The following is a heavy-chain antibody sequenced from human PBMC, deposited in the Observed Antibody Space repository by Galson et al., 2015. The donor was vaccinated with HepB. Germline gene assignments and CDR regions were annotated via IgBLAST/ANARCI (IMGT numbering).Heavy chain of an antibody. Sequence: SLRLSCAASGFTFSNAWMSWVRQAPGKGLEWVGRIKSKTDGGTTDYAAPVKGRFTISRDDSKNTLYLQMNSLKTEDTAVYYCTTRVLMVRGYNWFDPWGQGTLVTVSS. CDR3: TTRVLMVRGYNWFDP. V-gene: IGHV3-15*01. CDR2: IKSKTDGGTT. CDR1: GFTFSNAW. J-gene: IGHJ5*02. D-gene: IGHD3-10*01.